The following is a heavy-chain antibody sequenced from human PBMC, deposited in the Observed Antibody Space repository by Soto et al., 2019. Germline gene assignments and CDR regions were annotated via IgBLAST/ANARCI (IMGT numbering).Heavy chain of an antibody. Sequence: GGSLRLSCAASGFTFSSYGMHWVRQAPGKGLEWVAVISYDGSNKYYADSVKGRFTISRDNSKNTLYLQMNSLRAEDTAVYYCAKDSRNSTSCCKWFDPWGQGTLVTVSS. CDR2: ISYDGSNK. CDR3: AKDSRNSTSCCKWFDP. D-gene: IGHD2-2*01. CDR1: GFTFSSYG. V-gene: IGHV3-30*18. J-gene: IGHJ5*02.